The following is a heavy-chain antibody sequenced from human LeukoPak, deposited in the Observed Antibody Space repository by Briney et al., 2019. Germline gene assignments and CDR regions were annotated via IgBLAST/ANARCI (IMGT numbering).Heavy chain of an antibody. Sequence: PGGSLRLSCAASGFTFSSYAMSWVRQAPGKGLEWVSAISGSGGSTYYADSVKGRFTISRDNSKNTLYLQMNSLRAEDAAVYYCAKPASYYDTSNWFDPWGQGTLVTVSS. J-gene: IGHJ5*02. CDR2: ISGSGGST. D-gene: IGHD3-22*01. V-gene: IGHV3-23*01. CDR1: GFTFSSYA. CDR3: AKPASYYDTSNWFDP.